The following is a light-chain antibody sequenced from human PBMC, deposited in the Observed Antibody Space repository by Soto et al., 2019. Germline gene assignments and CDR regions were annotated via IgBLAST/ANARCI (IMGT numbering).Light chain of an antibody. CDR1: QSVRRR. CDR2: GAS. V-gene: IGKV3-20*01. J-gene: IGKJ5*01. Sequence: VLTQSAGAVSLSPGGRSSTSCVASQSVRRRVAWYQQRPGQSPRLLSSGASMRASGVPVRVIVRGDGPDLTLTCTRLEPEDVVVYSCQLYGGPPITFGEGTRLDIK. CDR3: QLYGGPPIT.